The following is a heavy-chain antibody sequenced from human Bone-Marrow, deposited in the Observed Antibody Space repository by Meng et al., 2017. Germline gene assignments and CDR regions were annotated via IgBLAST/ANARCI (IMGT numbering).Heavy chain of an antibody. CDR1: GFTFSSYW. J-gene: IGHJ4*02. CDR2: INTDGTTT. CDR3: ARDVAGRGGY. D-gene: IGHD2-15*01. Sequence: GSLRLSCAASGFTFSSYWMHWVRQAPGKGLVWVSRINTDGTTTTYADSVKGRFTISRDNAKNTLYLQMNSLRGEDTAVYYCARDVAGRGGYWGQGTLVTVSS. V-gene: IGHV3-74*01.